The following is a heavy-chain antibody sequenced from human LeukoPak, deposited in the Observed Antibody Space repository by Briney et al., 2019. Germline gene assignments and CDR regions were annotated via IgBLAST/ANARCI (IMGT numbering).Heavy chain of an antibody. D-gene: IGHD3-22*01. V-gene: IGHV3-66*01. CDR2: IYSGGST. CDR3: ARESSGYDGGPSADAFDI. CDR1: GFPGCSHY. Sequence: LPGGSLRFSCAASGFPGCSHYKRWLRQAPGKGLEWVSVIYSGGSTYYADSVKGRFTTSRDNSKNTLYLQMNSLRAEDTAVYYCARESSGYDGGPSADAFDICGRRRMVTVSS. J-gene: IGHJ3*02.